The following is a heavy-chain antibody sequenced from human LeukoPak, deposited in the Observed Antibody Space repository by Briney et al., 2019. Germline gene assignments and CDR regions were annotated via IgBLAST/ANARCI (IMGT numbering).Heavy chain of an antibody. V-gene: IGHV1-24*01. CDR2: FDPEDGET. J-gene: IGHJ6*03. D-gene: IGHD2-2*01. CDR3: ATVVPAALGGAYYYYYMDV. Sequence: ASVKVSCKVSGYTLTELSMHWVRQAPGKGLEWMGGFDPEDGETIYAQKFQGRVTMTEDTSTDTAYMGLSSLRSEDTAVYYCATVVPAALGGAYYYYYMDVWGKGTTVTVSS. CDR1: GYTLTELS.